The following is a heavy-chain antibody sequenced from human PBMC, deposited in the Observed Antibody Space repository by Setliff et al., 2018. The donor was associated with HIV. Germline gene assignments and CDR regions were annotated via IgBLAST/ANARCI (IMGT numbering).Heavy chain of an antibody. CDR3: ARTKSVTIFGVLHDSGSGSYFDH. CDR1: GFTFSDYY. D-gene: IGHD3-10*01. Sequence: PGGSLRLSCAASGFTFSDYYMSWIRQAPGKGLQWVSYIDSSGSYTNYADSVKGRFTISRDKAKNSLFLQMNSLRAEDTAVYYCARTKSVTIFGVLHDSGSGSYFDHWGQGTKVTVSS. J-gene: IGHJ4*02. CDR2: IDSSGSYT. V-gene: IGHV3-11*06.